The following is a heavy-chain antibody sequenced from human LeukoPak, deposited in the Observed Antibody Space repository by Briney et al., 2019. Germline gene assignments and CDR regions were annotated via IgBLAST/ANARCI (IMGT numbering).Heavy chain of an antibody. Sequence: SETLSLTCTVSGYSISSGYYWGWIRQPPGKGLEWIGYIYYSGSTNYNPSLKSRVTISVDTSKNQFSLKLSSVTAADTAVYYCAREGNYYFDYWGQGTLVTVSS. CDR1: GYSISSGYY. V-gene: IGHV4-61*01. J-gene: IGHJ4*02. D-gene: IGHD4-23*01. CDR2: IYYSGST. CDR3: AREGNYYFDY.